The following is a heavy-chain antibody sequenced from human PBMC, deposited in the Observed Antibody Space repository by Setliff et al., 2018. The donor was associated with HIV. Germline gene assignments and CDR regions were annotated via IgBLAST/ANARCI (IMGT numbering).Heavy chain of an antibody. CDR2: INHSGNT. Sequence: SETLSLTCAVYNGSLSGYYWNWIRQPPGEGLEWIGEINHSGNTKFSPSLENRVTMSLTRSKNQFSLRLTSVTAADTAVYFCVRGFGVVTPTRHYHYGLDVWG. J-gene: IGHJ6*01. D-gene: IGHD2-21*02. CDR1: NGSLSGYY. V-gene: IGHV4-34*01. CDR3: VRGFGVVTPTRHYHYGLDV.